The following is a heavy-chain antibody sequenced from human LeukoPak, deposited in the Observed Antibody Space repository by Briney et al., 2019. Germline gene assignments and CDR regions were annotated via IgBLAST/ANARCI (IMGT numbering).Heavy chain of an antibody. CDR2: ISSSSSYI. J-gene: IGHJ5*02. CDR1: GFSFSTYS. CDR3: AKGNWFDP. Sequence: GGSLRLSCAASGFSFSTYSMNWVRQAPGKGLEWVSSISSSSSYIYYADSVKGRFTISRHNAKNSLYLQMNSLRAEDTAVYYCAKGNWFDPWGQGTLVTVSS. V-gene: IGHV3-21*04.